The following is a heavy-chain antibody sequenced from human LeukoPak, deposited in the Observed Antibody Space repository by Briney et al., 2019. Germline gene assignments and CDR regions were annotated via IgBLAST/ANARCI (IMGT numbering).Heavy chain of an antibody. V-gene: IGHV4-31*09. CDR1: GDSISSGGHY. CDR3: HSFSAGYFPDAFDI. J-gene: IGHJ3*02. CDR2: VYYSGST. D-gene: IGHD3-9*01. Sequence: PSETLSLTCTVSGDSISSGGHYWSWIRQHPVKGLEWIGYVYYSGSTNYNPSLKSRLTISVDTSKNQFSLKLSSVTAADTAVYYCHSFSAGYFPDAFDIWGQGTMVTVSS.